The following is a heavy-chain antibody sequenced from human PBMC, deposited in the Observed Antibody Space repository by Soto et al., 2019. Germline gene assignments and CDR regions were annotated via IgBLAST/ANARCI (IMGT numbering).Heavy chain of an antibody. CDR3: ARGWGIAAAGSDY. CDR2: IYHSGST. D-gene: IGHD6-13*01. Sequence: QVQLQESGPGLVKPSGTLSLTCTVSGGSISSSNWWSWVRQPPGKGLEWIGEIYHSGSTNYNPSLKSRVTIAVYKSKNQFSLKLNSVTAADTAVYYFARGWGIAAAGSDYWGQGTLVTVSS. V-gene: IGHV4-4*02. CDR1: GGSISSSNW. J-gene: IGHJ4*02.